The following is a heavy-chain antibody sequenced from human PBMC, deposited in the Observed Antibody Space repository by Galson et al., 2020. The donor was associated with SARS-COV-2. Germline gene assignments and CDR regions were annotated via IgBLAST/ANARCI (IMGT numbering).Heavy chain of an antibody. V-gene: IGHV3-30*03. D-gene: IGHD3-9*01. Sequence: GESLKISCAASGFTFSSYGMHWVRQGPGKGLEWVAVISYDGSNKYYADSVKGRFTISRDNSKNTLYLQMNSLRAEDTAVYYCARDLEYYDILTGYLVPPPKPYYYDGMDVLGQGTTVTVSS. CDR3: ARDLEYYDILTGYLVPPPKPYYYDGMDV. CDR2: ISYDGSNK. CDR1: GFTFSSYG. J-gene: IGHJ6*02.